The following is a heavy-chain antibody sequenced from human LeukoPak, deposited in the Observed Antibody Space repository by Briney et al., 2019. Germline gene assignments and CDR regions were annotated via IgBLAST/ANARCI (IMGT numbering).Heavy chain of an antibody. D-gene: IGHD2-2*01. V-gene: IGHV1-69*01. Sequence: ASVKVSCKASGGTFSSYAISWVRQAPGQGLEWMGGIIPIFRTANYAQKFQGRVTITADESTSTAYMELSSLRSEDTAVYYCARGRYCSSTSCPWGYWGQGTLVTVSS. CDR3: ARGRYCSSTSCPWGY. CDR1: GGTFSSYA. CDR2: IIPIFRTA. J-gene: IGHJ4*02.